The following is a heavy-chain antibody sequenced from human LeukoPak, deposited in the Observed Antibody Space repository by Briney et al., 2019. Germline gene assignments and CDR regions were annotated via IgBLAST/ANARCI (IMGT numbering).Heavy chain of an antibody. Sequence: GGSLRLSCAASGFAFSSYGMTWVRQAPGKGLEWVSYISSSSSTIYYADSVKGRFTISRDNAKNSLYLQMNSLRDGDTAVYYCAREVTSGYWGQGTLVTVSS. CDR1: GFAFSSYG. J-gene: IGHJ4*02. V-gene: IGHV3-48*02. CDR3: AREVTSGY. D-gene: IGHD6-6*01. CDR2: ISSSSSTI.